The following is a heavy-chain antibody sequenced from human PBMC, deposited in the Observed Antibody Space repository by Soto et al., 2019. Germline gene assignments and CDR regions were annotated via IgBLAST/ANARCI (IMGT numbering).Heavy chain of an antibody. CDR1: GYSFTSYW. CDR3: ARLAATDGRYYYYFKDV. CDR2: IYPGDSDT. V-gene: IGHV5-51*01. D-gene: IGHD6-25*01. Sequence: PGESLKISCKGSGYSFTSYWIGWVRQMPGKGLEWMGIIYPGDSDTRYSPSFQGQVTISADKSISTAYLQWSSLKASDTAMYYCARLAATDGRYYYYFKDVWGKGTTVIVSS. J-gene: IGHJ6*03.